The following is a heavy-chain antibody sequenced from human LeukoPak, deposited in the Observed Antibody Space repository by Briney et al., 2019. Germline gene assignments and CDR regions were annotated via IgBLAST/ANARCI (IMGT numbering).Heavy chain of an antibody. J-gene: IGHJ4*02. D-gene: IGHD3-22*01. CDR1: GFTFSSYA. CDR2: ISGSGGST. V-gene: IGHV3-23*01. CDR3: AKEAPTLYYYDSSGYLPLDY. Sequence: GGSLRLSCSASGFTFSSYAMSWVRQAPGKGLEWVSAISGSGGSTYYADSVKGRFTISRDNSKNTLYLQMNSPRAEDTAVYYCAKEAPTLYYYDSSGYLPLDYWGQGTLVTVSS.